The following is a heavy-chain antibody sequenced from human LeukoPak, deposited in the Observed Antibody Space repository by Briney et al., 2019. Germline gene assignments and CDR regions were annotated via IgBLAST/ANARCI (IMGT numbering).Heavy chain of an antibody. CDR2: IIPIFGTA. Sequence: ASVKVSCKASGGTFSSYAISWVRQAPGQGLERMGGIIPIFGTANYAQKFQGRVTITADKSTSTAYMELSSLRSEDTAVYYCARSQYITMIVARLYQFDDWGQGTLVTVSS. CDR3: ARSQYITMIVARLYQFDD. D-gene: IGHD3-22*01. V-gene: IGHV1-69*06. J-gene: IGHJ4*02. CDR1: GGTFSSYA.